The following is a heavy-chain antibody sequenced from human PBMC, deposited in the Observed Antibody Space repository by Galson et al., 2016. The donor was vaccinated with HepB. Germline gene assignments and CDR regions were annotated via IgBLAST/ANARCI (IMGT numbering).Heavy chain of an antibody. CDR3: ARGAGSFYDSPFDS. D-gene: IGHD5/OR15-5a*01. Sequence: SVKVPCKASGYTFARNGLNWVRQAPGQGLEWMGWISGYNGDTSYAQKFQDRVTLTTDTSTSTVYMELRSLRFDDTAVYYCARGAGSFYDSPFDSWGQGTLVTVSS. J-gene: IGHJ4*02. CDR2: ISGYNGDT. CDR1: GYTFARNG. V-gene: IGHV1-18*01.